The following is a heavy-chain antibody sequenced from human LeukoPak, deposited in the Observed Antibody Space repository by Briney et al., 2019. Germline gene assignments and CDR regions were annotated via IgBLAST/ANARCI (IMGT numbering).Heavy chain of an antibody. Sequence: PGGSLRPSCAASGFTFSDYYMSWIRQAPGKGLEWVSYISSSGSTIYYADSAKGRFTISRDNSKNTLYLQMNSLRAEDTAVYYCAKHRGVDAFDIWGQGTMVTVSS. CDR1: GFTFSDYY. D-gene: IGHD3-3*01. V-gene: IGHV3-11*04. J-gene: IGHJ3*02. CDR3: AKHRGVDAFDI. CDR2: ISSSGSTI.